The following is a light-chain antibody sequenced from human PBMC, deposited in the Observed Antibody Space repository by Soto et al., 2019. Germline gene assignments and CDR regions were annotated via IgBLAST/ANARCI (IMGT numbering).Light chain of an antibody. CDR1: QDIADY. V-gene: IGKV1-12*01. CDR3: QQANSFPIT. J-gene: IGKJ5*01. CDR2: EAT. Sequence: DIQMTQSPSSLSASVGDRVTITCGASQDIADYLAWYQQKPGQVPNLLIYEATNLQSGVPPRFSGSGSGTDFTLTISSLQPEDFATYFCQQANSFPITFGQGTRLEIK.